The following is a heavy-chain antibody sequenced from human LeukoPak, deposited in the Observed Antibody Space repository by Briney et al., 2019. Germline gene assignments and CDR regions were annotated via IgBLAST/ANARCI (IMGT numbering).Heavy chain of an antibody. CDR3: ARDRGSGFYSSSSEAYYYYYMDV. V-gene: IGHV3-21*04. Sequence: GGSLRLSCAASGFTFSSYSMNWVRKAPGRGLEWVSSFSISSSYIYYADSVKGRFTISRDNAKNSLYLQMNSLRAEDTAVYYCARDRGSGFYSSSSEAYYYYYMDVWGKGTTVTVSS. CDR1: GFTFSSYS. CDR2: FSISSSYI. J-gene: IGHJ6*03. D-gene: IGHD6-6*01.